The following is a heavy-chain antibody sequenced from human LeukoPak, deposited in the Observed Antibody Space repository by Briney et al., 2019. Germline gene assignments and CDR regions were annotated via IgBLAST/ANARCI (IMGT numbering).Heavy chain of an antibody. CDR2: IYSTGST. V-gene: IGHV4-61*02. CDR3: SKGGSSWYNWFDP. Sequence: PSETLSLTCTVSGGSISSSSYYWSWIRQSAGKGLEWIGRIYSTGSTTMSIDTSKNQFSLNLSSVTAADTAIYYCSKGGSSWYNWFDPWGQGTLVTVSS. J-gene: IGHJ5*02. CDR1: GGSISSSSYY. D-gene: IGHD6-13*01.